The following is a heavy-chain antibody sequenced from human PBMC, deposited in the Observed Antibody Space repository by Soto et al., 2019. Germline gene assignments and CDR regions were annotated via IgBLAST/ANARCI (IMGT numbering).Heavy chain of an antibody. CDR2: IIPIFGTA. Sequence: SVKVSCKASGGTFSSYAISWVRQAPGQGLEWMGGIIPIFGTANYAQKFQGRVTITADKSTSTAYMELSSLRSEDTAVYYCARDREDIVVVVAAPYYYYGMDVWGQGTTVTV. V-gene: IGHV1-69*06. CDR3: ARDREDIVVVVAAPYYYYGMDV. J-gene: IGHJ6*02. D-gene: IGHD2-15*01. CDR1: GGTFSSYA.